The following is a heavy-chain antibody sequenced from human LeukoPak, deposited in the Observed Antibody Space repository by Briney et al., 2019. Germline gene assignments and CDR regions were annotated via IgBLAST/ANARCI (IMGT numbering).Heavy chain of an antibody. V-gene: IGHV3-74*01. CDR1: GFTFSSHL. J-gene: IGHJ4*02. Sequence: PGGSLRLSCAASGFTFSSHLMHWVRQAQGTGLVWVSSVKSDGTATNYADSVKGRFTISRDNAKNTLYLQMNSPRVEDTAVYFSVRKFAPGDCGQRTLVTASS. D-gene: IGHD3-10*01. CDR2: VKSDGTAT. CDR3: VRKFAPGD.